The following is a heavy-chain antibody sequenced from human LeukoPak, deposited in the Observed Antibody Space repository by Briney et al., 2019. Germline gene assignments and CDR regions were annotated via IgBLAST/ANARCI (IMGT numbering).Heavy chain of an antibody. CDR3: AGGRMGYYYDSRAYYYSDHFDY. V-gene: IGHV4-34*01. CDR2: INHSGST. J-gene: IGHJ4*02. CDR1: GGSFSSYY. Sequence: SESLSLTCAVSGGSFSSYYLSWIRQAPGKGLEWVGEINHSGSTNYNPSPKSGVTISVDTSNNQFSLKLSSVTAADTAVYYSAGGRMGYYYDSRAYYYSDHFDYWGQGTLVTVSS. D-gene: IGHD3-22*01.